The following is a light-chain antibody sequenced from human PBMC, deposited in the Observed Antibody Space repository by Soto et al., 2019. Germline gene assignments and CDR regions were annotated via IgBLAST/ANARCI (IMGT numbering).Light chain of an antibody. CDR3: SSYAGSDTLV. CDR1: SNDVGSYNL. CDR2: EVS. Sequence: QSVLTQPASVSGSPGQSITISCTGTSNDVGSYNLVSWYQQHPGKAPKVMINEVSKRPTEVSNRFSASKSGNTASLTISGLQTEDEAEYYCSSYAGSDTLVFGGGTKLTVL. V-gene: IGLV2-23*02. J-gene: IGLJ3*02.